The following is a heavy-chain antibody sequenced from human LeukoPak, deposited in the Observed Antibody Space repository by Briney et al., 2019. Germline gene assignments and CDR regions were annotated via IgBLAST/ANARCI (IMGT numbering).Heavy chain of an antibody. V-gene: IGHV1-8*03. J-gene: IGHJ5*02. CDR1: GYTFTSYD. CDR3: ARQGSWRTNWFDP. CDR2: MNPNSGNT. D-gene: IGHD3-3*01. Sequence: GASVKVSCKASGYTFTSYDINWVRQATGQGLEWMGWMNPNSGNTGYAQKFQGRVTITRNTSISTAYMELSSLRSEDTAVYYCARQGSWRTNWFDPWGQGTLVTVSS.